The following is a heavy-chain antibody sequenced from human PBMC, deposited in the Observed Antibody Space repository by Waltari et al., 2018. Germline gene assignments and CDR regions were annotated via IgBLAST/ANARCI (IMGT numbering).Heavy chain of an antibody. CDR1: GYTFTSYA. CDR3: ARAWGNWNYRPWNGMDV. D-gene: IGHD1-7*01. CDR2: INAGNGNT. Sequence: QVQLVQSGAEVKKPGASVKVSCKASGYTFTSYAMHWVRQAPGQRLEWMGWINAGNGNTKYSQKFQGRVTITRDTSASTAYMELSSLRSEDTAVYYCARAWGNWNYRPWNGMDVWGQGTTVTVSS. J-gene: IGHJ6*02. V-gene: IGHV1-3*01.